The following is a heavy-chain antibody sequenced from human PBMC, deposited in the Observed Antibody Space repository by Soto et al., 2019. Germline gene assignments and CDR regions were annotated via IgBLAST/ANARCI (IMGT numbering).Heavy chain of an antibody. CDR3: ARDGGVAAIYGMDV. Sequence: QVQLVQSGAEVKKPGASVKVSCKASGYNFGDYYIHWVRQAPGQGPQWMGWIIPNGGVTQFAENFRGRVSMTSDTSLNAAYLELMELKPDDTAMYYCARDGGVAAIYGMDVWGKGTTVIVSS. J-gene: IGHJ6*04. CDR2: IIPNGGVT. D-gene: IGHD2-15*01. CDR1: GYNFGDYY. V-gene: IGHV1-2*02.